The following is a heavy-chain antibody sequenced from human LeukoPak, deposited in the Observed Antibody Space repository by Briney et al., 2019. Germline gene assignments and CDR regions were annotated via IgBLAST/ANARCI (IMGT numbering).Heavy chain of an antibody. CDR3: ARVASAMAFDY. D-gene: IGHD5-18*01. J-gene: IGHJ4*02. Sequence: GGSLRLSCVASGFTFSSYWMSWVRQAPGKGLEWVANIKQDGSEKYYVDSVKGRFTISRDNAKNSLYLQMNSLRAEDTAVYYCARVASAMAFDYWGQGTLVTVSS. CDR2: IKQDGSEK. V-gene: IGHV3-7*01. CDR1: GFTFSSYW.